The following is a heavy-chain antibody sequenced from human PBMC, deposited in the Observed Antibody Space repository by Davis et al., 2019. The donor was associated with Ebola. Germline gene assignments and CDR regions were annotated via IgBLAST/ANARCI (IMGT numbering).Heavy chain of an antibody. Sequence: PSETLSLTCAASGFTFSSYEMNWVRQAPGKGLEWISYISSSGSTIYYADSVKGRFTISRDNAKNSLYLQMNSLRAEDTAVYYCARGDRDDYVWGSYRRYFDYWGQGTLVTVSS. D-gene: IGHD3-16*02. V-gene: IGHV3-48*03. CDR1: GFTFSSYE. J-gene: IGHJ4*02. CDR3: ARGDRDDYVWGSYRRYFDY. CDR2: ISSSGSTI.